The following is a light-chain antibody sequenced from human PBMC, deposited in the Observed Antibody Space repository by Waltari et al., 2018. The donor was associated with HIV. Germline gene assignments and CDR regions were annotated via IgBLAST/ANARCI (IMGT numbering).Light chain of an antibody. Sequence: QSVLTQPPSASATPGQRVTISCSGSTSNIGRPTVHWYQQLPGPAPKLLLFDNNQRPSGVPERFSGSRSGTSATLAISGLQSGDEADYYCSTWDDSLSANVFASGTTVTVL. V-gene: IGLV1-44*01. CDR1: TSNIGRPT. CDR3: STWDDSLSANV. CDR2: DNN. J-gene: IGLJ1*01.